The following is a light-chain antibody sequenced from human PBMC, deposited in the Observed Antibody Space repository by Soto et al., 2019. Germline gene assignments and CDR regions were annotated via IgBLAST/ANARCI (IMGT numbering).Light chain of an antibody. CDR1: QSVISSY. Sequence: PGERFTLSCRASQSVISSYLTWYQQKPGQAPRLLIYGASTRATGIPARFSGSGSGTDFTLTISSLEPEDSAVYYCQQRHMWPITFGQGTRLEIK. CDR3: QQRHMWPIT. J-gene: IGKJ5*01. V-gene: IGKV3D-20*02. CDR2: GAS.